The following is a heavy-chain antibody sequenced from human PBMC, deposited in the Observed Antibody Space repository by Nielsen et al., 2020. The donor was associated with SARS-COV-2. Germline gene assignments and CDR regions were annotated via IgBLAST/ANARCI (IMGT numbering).Heavy chain of an antibody. V-gene: IGHV3-23*01. CDR2: ISGSGGST. J-gene: IGHJ6*02. CDR3: AKDVTIREITIFGVVIPYGMDV. D-gene: IGHD3-3*01. CDR1: GFTFSSYA. Sequence: GESLKISCAASGFTFSSYAMSWVRQAPGKGLEWVSAISGSGGSTYYADSVKGRFTISRDNSKNTLYLQMNSLRAEDTAVYYCAKDVTIREITIFGVVIPYGMDVWGQGTTVTVSS.